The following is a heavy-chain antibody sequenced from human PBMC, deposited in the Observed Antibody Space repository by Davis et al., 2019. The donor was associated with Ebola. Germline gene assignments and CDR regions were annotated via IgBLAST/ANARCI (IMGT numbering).Heavy chain of an antibody. CDR1: GFTFSGSS. CDR3: ARGRDYAFDI. V-gene: IGHV3-48*02. CDR2: ISVGTGAI. Sequence: GESLKISCAASGFTFSGSSMNWVRRAPGKGLEWVSHISVGTGAIEYADSVKGRFTMSRDNAKNSLYLQMNSLRDEDTAVYYCARGRDYAFDIWGQGTTVTASS. J-gene: IGHJ3*02. D-gene: IGHD2-21*02.